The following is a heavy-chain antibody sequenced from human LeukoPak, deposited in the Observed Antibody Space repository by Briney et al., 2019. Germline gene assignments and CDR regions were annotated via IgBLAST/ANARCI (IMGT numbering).Heavy chain of an antibody. D-gene: IGHD4-17*01. Sequence: ASVKVSCKASGYTFTGYYMHWVRQAPGQGLEWMGRINPNSGGTNYAQKFQGRVTMTRDTSISTAYMELSRLRSDDTAVYYCARLPGYGDSMGDYWGQGTLVTLSS. V-gene: IGHV1-2*06. CDR3: ARLPGYGDSMGDY. CDR1: GYTFTGYY. CDR2: INPNSGGT. J-gene: IGHJ4*02.